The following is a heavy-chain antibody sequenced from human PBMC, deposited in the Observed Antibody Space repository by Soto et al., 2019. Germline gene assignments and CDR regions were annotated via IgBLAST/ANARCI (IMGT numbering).Heavy chain of an antibody. CDR3: VRGYPYYFGC. CDR1: GFTLSSYS. D-gene: IGHD5-18*01. Sequence: GGSLRLSCAASGFTLSSYSINWVCQAPGEGLEWVSYISSSSSTIYYADYVKGRLTISRDNSKNSLYMQMNSLRDEDTALDYCVRGYPYYFGCWGQRTLVTVPS. J-gene: IGHJ4*02. CDR2: ISSSSSTI. V-gene: IGHV3-48*02.